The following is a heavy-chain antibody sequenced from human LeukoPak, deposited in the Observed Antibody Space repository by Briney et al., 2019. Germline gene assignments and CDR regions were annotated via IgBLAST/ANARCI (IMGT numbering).Heavy chain of an antibody. CDR1: GGSISSSSYY. V-gene: IGHV4-39*01. J-gene: IGHJ4*02. Sequence: PSETLSLTCTVSGGSISSSSYYWGWIRQPPGKGLEWIGSIYYSGSTYYNPSLKSRVTISVDTSKNQFSLKLSSVTAADTAVFYCARRAIRDFDYWGQGTPVTVSS. CDR2: IYYSGST. CDR3: ARRAIRDFDY. D-gene: IGHD3-3*01.